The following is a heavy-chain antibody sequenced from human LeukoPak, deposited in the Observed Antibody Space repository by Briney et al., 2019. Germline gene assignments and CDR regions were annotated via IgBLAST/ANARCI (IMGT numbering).Heavy chain of an antibody. J-gene: IGHJ6*03. CDR2: IIPIFGTA. CDR3: ARCGYSYGLYYHYVDV. CDR1: GGTFSSYA. V-gene: IGHV1-69*01. Sequence: ASVKVSCKASGGTFSSYAISWVRQAPGQGLEWMGGIIPIFGTANYAQKFQGRVTITADESTSTAYMELSSLRSEDTAVYYCARCGYSYGLYYHYVDVWGKGTTVTVSS. D-gene: IGHD5-18*01.